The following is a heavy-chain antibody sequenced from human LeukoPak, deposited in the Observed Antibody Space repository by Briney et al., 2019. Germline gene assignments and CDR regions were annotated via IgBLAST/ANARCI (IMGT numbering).Heavy chain of an antibody. Sequence: SETLSLTCTVSGGSMSSFYWSWIRQPPGKGLEWIGYIYYSGTTNYNPSLRSRVTISVDASKNQFSLKLSSVTAADTAVYYCARGGGHFWSGNYPTYPPGYSGYDPLGWFDPWGQGTLVTVSS. CDR1: GGSMSSFY. CDR2: IYYSGTT. CDR3: ARGGGHFWSGNYPTYPPGYSGYDPLGWFDP. J-gene: IGHJ5*02. V-gene: IGHV4-59*01. D-gene: IGHD3-3*02.